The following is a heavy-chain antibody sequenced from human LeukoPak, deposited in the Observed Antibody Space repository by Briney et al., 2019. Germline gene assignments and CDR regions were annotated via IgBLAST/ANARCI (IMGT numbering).Heavy chain of an antibody. CDR1: GFTFSGSA. Sequence: GGSLRLSCAASGFTFSGSAMHWVRQASGKGLEWVGRIRSKANSYATAYAASVKGRFTISRDDSKNTAYLQMNSLKTEDPAVYYCTRHSPMFDPWGQGTLVTVSS. CDR3: TRHSPMFDP. J-gene: IGHJ5*02. V-gene: IGHV3-73*01. CDR2: IRSKANSYAT.